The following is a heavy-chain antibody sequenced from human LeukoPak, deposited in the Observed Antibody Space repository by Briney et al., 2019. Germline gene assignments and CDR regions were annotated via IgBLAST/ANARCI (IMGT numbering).Heavy chain of an antibody. Sequence: GGSLRLSCAASGFTFSNYAMHWVRQAPGKGLEWVAVVAYDGCNKYYADSVKGRFTISRGNSKNTPYLQMNSLRAEDAAVYYCATIGDRRSGELYRIDYWGQGTLVTVSS. CDR2: VAYDGCNK. J-gene: IGHJ4*02. CDR1: GFTFSNYA. CDR3: ATIGDRRSGELYRIDY. V-gene: IGHV3-30-3*01. D-gene: IGHD1-26*01.